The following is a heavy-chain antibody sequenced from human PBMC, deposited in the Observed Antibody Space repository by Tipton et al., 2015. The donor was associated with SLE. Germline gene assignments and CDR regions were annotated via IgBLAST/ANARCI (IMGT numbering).Heavy chain of an antibody. V-gene: IGHV1-18*01. J-gene: IGHJ4*02. CDR1: GYTLTNYG. CDR2: IGADNGNT. CDR3: ARDESGFKDFFDY. D-gene: IGHD5-12*01. Sequence: QLVQSGAEVKKPGASVKVSCNASGYTLTNYGFNWVRQAPGQGLEWMGWIGADNGNTNYALKFQGRVTMTRDKTTSTAYMELRSLGSDDTAIYYCARDESGFKDFFDYWGQGTLVTVSS.